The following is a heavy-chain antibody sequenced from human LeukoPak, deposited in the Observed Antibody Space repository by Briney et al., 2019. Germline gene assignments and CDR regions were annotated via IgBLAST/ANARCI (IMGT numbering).Heavy chain of an antibody. J-gene: IGHJ4*02. Sequence: ASVKVSCKASGGTFSSYAISWVRQAPGQGLEWMGWINAGNGDTKYSQKFQGRVTITRDTSASTAYMELSSLRSEDTAVYYCARDRGGSYYFSPYFDYWGQGTLVTVSS. CDR3: ARDRGGSYYFSPYFDY. D-gene: IGHD1-26*01. CDR1: GGTFSSYA. V-gene: IGHV1-3*01. CDR2: INAGNGDT.